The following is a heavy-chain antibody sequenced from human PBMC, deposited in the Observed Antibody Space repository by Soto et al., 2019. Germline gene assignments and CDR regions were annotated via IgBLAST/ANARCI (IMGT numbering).Heavy chain of an antibody. CDR1: GYTFTSYG. J-gene: IGHJ5*02. Sequence: QVQLVQSGAEVKKPGASVKVSCKASGYTFTSYGISWVRQAPGQGLEWMGWISAYNGNTNYAQKLQGRVTMTTDTSTSTAYMDLRCLRSDDTAVYYCAREYCGGDCYSRFNWFDPWGQGTLVTVSS. CDR2: ISAYNGNT. CDR3: AREYCGGDCYSRFNWFDP. V-gene: IGHV1-18*01. D-gene: IGHD2-21*02.